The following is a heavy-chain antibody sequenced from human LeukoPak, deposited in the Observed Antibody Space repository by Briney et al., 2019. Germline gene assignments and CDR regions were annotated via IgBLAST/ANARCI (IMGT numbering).Heavy chain of an antibody. D-gene: IGHD5-18*01. CDR2: INPSGGST. CDR1: GYTFTRYY. J-gene: IGHJ4*02. Sequence: ASVKVSCKASGYTFTRYYMYWVRQAPGQGLEWMGIINPSGGSTSYAQKFQGRVTMTRDMSTSTVHMELSSLRSEDTAVYYCARDGDTASDYWGQGTLVTVSS. V-gene: IGHV1-46*01. CDR3: ARDGDTASDY.